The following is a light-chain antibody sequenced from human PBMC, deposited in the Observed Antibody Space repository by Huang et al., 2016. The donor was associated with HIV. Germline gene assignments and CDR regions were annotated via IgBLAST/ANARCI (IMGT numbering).Light chain of an antibody. CDR1: QSLLQSNGYNY. CDR3: MQTLQTPLT. J-gene: IGKJ4*01. CDR2: LGS. V-gene: IGKV2-28*01. Sequence: DIVMTQSPLSLPVTPGEPASISCRSSQSLLQSNGYNYLDWYLQKPGQSTQLLIYLGSNRASGVPDRFSDSGSGTAFTLKISRVEAEDVGVYYCMQTLQTPLTFGGGTKVEIK.